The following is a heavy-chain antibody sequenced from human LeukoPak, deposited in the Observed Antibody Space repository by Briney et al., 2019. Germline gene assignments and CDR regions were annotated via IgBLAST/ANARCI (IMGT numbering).Heavy chain of an antibody. J-gene: IGHJ3*02. CDR1: GFTVSSNY. V-gene: IGHV3-66*02. CDR2: IQNGGST. Sequence: GGSLRLSCAAAGFTVSSNYMSWVRQAPGKGLEWVSVIQNGGSTYYADSVKGRFTISRDNSKNTLFLQMNSLRAEDTAVYYCARGGAFDIWGQGTKVTVSS. CDR3: ARGGAFDI.